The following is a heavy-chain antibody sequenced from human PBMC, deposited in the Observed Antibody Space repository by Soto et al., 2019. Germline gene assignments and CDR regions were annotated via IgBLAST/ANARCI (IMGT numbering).Heavy chain of an antibody. J-gene: IGHJ4*02. CDR3: ATAAGQLGPLDY. D-gene: IGHD1-1*01. CDR2: FDPEDGET. CDR1: GYTLTELS. Sequence: ASVKVSCKVSGYTLTELSMHWVRQAPGKGLEWMGGFDPEDGETIYAQKFQGRVTMTEDTSTDTAYMELSSLRSEDTAVYYCATAAGQLGPLDYWGQGTPVTVYS. V-gene: IGHV1-24*01.